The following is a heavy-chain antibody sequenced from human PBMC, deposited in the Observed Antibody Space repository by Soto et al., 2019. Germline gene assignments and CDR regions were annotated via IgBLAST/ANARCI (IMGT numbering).Heavy chain of an antibody. Sequence: GASVKVSCKASGVTFSRQDMRWVRQAPGQGLEWMGGIIPIFGTPQYAEKFQDRVTITADESTSTAYMGLSSLTSEDTAVYYCATNGGRGGYSFDYWGQGTLVTVS. CDR3: ATNGGRGGYSFDY. CDR2: IIPIFGTP. J-gene: IGHJ4*02. D-gene: IGHD5-12*01. CDR1: GVTFSRQD. V-gene: IGHV1-69*13.